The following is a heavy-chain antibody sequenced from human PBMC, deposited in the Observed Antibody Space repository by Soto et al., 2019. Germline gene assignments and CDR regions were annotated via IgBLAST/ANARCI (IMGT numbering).Heavy chain of an antibody. Sequence: GGSLRLSCAASGFTFSSYEMNWVRQAPGKGLEWVSYISSSGSTIYYADSVKGRFTISRDNAKNSLYLQMNSLRAEDTAVYYCAREQYYYDSSGYYHFDYWGQGTMVTVYS. J-gene: IGHJ4*02. CDR2: ISSSGSTI. CDR1: GFTFSSYE. V-gene: IGHV3-48*03. CDR3: AREQYYYDSSGYYHFDY. D-gene: IGHD3-22*01.